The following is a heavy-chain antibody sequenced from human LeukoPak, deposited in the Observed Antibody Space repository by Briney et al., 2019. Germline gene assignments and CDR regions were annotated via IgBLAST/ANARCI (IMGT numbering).Heavy chain of an antibody. Sequence: GGSLRLSCAASRFTFRDHFMSWIRQPPGKGLEYVSYISSSGSDTYYSDSVKGRFTVSRDNAKNTLYLQMNSLRAEDTAVYYCANFYYDSSGYYLFDYWGQGTLVTVSS. CDR2: ISSSGSDT. D-gene: IGHD3-22*01. CDR3: ANFYYDSSGYYLFDY. CDR1: RFTFRDHF. V-gene: IGHV3-11*01. J-gene: IGHJ4*02.